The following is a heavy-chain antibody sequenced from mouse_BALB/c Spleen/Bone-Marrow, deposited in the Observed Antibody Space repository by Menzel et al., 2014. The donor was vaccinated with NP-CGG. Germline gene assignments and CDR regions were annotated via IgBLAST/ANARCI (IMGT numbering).Heavy chain of an antibody. CDR1: GYTFTTYW. CDR3: VLITPVVSDY. Sequence: QVQLQQSGAELAKPGASVKMSCKASGYTFTTYWMHWVKQRPGQGLEWIGYIKPSTGYTEYIQKFKDKATLTADKSSSTAYMQLNSLTSEDSSVYYCVLITPVVSDYWGQGTTLTVSS. D-gene: IGHD1-1*01. J-gene: IGHJ2*01. V-gene: IGHV1-7*01. CDR2: IKPSTGYT.